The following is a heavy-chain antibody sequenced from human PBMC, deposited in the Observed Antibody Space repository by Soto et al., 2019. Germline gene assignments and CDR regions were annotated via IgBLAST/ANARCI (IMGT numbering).Heavy chain of an antibody. CDR3: AKEQSHYYYYGMDV. CDR1: GFTFSSYA. V-gene: IGHV3-23*01. J-gene: IGHJ6*02. Sequence: PGGSLRLSGAASGFTFSSYAMSWVRQAPGKGLEWVSAISGSGGSTHYADSVKGRFTISRDNSKNTLYLQMNSLRAEDTAVYYCAKEQSHYYYYGMDVWGQGTTVTVSS. CDR2: ISGSGGST.